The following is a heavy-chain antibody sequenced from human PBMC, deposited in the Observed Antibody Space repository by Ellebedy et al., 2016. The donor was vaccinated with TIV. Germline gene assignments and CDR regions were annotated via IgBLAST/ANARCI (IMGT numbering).Heavy chain of an antibody. V-gene: IGHV3-7*03. J-gene: IGHJ5*02. CDR3: ARGSTTVTSKNWFDP. CDR2: IKQGGSET. CDR1: GFTFSSYW. Sequence: PGGSLRLSCEASGFTFSSYWMSWVRQAPGKGLEWVANIKQGGSETNYVDSVEGRFTISRDNANNELFLQMNSLRVDDTAVYYCARGSTTVTSKNWFDPWGQGTPVTVSS. D-gene: IGHD4-17*01.